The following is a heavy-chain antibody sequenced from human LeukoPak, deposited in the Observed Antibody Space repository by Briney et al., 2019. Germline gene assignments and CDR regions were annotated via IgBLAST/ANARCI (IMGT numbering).Heavy chain of an antibody. J-gene: IGHJ4*02. Sequence: GGSLRLSCAASGFTFSNAWMSWVRQAPGKGLEWVGRIKSKTDGGTTDYAAPVKGRFTISRDDSKNTLYLQVNSLKTEDTAVYYCTTDEVNCSSTSCYVIDYWGQGTLVTVSS. CDR1: GFTFSNAW. CDR2: IKSKTDGGTT. CDR3: TTDEVNCSSTSCYVIDY. V-gene: IGHV3-15*01. D-gene: IGHD2-2*01.